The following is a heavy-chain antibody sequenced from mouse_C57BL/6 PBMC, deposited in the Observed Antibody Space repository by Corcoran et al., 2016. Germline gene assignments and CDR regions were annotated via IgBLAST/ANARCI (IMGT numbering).Heavy chain of an antibody. CDR1: GYAFSSYW. CDR3: ARSRDWDSCDY. J-gene: IGHJ2*01. CDR2: IYPGDGDT. V-gene: IGHV1-80*01. Sequence: QVQLQQSGAELVKPGASVKISCKASGYAFSSYWMNWVKQRPGKGLEWIGQIYPGDGDTNYNGKFKGKATLTADKSSSTAYMQLSSLTSEDSAVYFCARSRDWDSCDYWGQGTTLTVSS. D-gene: IGHD4-1*01.